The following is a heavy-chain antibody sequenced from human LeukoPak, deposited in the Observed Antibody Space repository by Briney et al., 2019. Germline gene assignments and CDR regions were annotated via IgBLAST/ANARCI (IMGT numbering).Heavy chain of an antibody. CDR3: ARAGSSWYFDS. CDR2: IYPGDSDT. Sequence: GESLKISCKGSGYSFTSYWIAWVRQMPGKGLGWLGIIYPGDSDTRYSPSFQGQVTISADKSISTAYLQWSSLKASDTAMFYCARAGSSWYFDSWGQGTLVTVSS. V-gene: IGHV5-51*01. CDR1: GYSFTSYW. J-gene: IGHJ4*02. D-gene: IGHD6-13*01.